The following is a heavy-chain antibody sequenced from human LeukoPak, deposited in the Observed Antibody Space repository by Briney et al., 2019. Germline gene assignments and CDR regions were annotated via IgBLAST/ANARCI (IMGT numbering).Heavy chain of an antibody. Sequence: ASVKVSCEASGYTFTGYYMHWVRQAPGQGLEWMGWINPNSGGTNYAQKFQGRVTMTRDTSISTAYMELSRLRSDDTAVYYCAREHGYSSSWYDNYYYYMDVWGKGTTVTISS. CDR2: INPNSGGT. J-gene: IGHJ6*03. V-gene: IGHV1-2*02. CDR1: GYTFTGYY. CDR3: AREHGYSSSWYDNYYYYMDV. D-gene: IGHD6-13*01.